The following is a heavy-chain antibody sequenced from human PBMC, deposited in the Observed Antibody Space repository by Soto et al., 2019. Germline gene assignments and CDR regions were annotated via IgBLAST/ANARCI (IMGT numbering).Heavy chain of an antibody. V-gene: IGHV3-23*01. CDR2: ISGSGGDT. J-gene: IGHJ6*03. CDR3: ARQTYCSGGSCYSQYYYYYMGV. Sequence: GGSLRLSCAASGFMFSSYAMSWVRQAPGKGLEWVSVISGSGGDTYYADSVKGRFTISRDNSKNTLYLQMNSLRAEDTAVYYCARQTYCSGGSCYSQYYYYYMGVWGKGTTVTVSS. CDR1: GFMFSSYA. D-gene: IGHD2-15*01.